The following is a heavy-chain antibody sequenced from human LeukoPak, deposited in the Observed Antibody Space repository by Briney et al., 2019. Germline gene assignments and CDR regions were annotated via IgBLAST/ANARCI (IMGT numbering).Heavy chain of an antibody. CDR3: ARTPWIAADYFDY. CDR2: INHSGST. J-gene: IGHJ4*02. D-gene: IGHD6-13*01. CDR1: GGSFSGYC. V-gene: IGHV4-34*01. Sequence: NPSETLSLTCAVYGGSFSGYCWSWIRQPPGKGLEWIGEINHSGSTNYNPSLKSRVTISVDTSKNQFSLKLSSVTAADTAVYYCARTPWIAADYFDYWGQGTLVTVSS.